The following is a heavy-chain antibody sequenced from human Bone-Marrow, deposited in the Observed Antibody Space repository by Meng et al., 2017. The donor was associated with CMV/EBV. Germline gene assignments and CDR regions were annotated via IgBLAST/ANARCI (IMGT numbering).Heavy chain of an antibody. D-gene: IGHD1-7*01. CDR2: IIPILGIA. J-gene: IGHJ6*01. CDR1: GGTFSSYA. CDR3: AREGVTGTTVDHYYGMDV. V-gene: IGHV1-69*10. Sequence: SVKVSCKASGGTFSSYAISWVRQAPGQGLEWMGGIIPILGIANYAQKVQGRVTITADKSTSTAYMELSSLRSEDTAVYYCAREGVTGTTVDHYYGMDVWGQGTTVTVSS.